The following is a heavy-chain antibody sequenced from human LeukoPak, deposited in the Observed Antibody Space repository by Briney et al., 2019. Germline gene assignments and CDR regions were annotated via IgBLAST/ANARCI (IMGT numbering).Heavy chain of an antibody. CDR1: GGSFSGYY. CDR2: INHSGST. Sequence: SETLSLTCAVYGGSFSGYYWSWIRQPPGKGLEWIGEINHSGSTNYNPSLKSRVTISVDTSKNQFSLKLSSVTAADTAVYYCARDPRSNSSGYYYEGGLGYYFDYWGQGTLVTVSS. J-gene: IGHJ4*02. D-gene: IGHD3-22*01. CDR3: ARDPRSNSSGYYYEGGLGYYFDY. V-gene: IGHV4-34*01.